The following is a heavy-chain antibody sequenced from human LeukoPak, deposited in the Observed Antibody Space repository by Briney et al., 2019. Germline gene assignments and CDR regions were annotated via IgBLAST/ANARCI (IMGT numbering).Heavy chain of an antibody. D-gene: IGHD3-22*01. CDR2: IRYDGSNK. Sequence: PGGSLGLSCAASGFTFSSYGMHWVRQAPGKGLEWVAFIRYDGSNKYYADSVKGRFTISRDNSKNTLYLQMNSLRAEDTAVYYCAKDKTYYYDSSGYYQWYYFDYWGQGTLVTVSS. CDR3: AKDKTYYYDSSGYYQWYYFDY. V-gene: IGHV3-30*02. CDR1: GFTFSSYG. J-gene: IGHJ4*02.